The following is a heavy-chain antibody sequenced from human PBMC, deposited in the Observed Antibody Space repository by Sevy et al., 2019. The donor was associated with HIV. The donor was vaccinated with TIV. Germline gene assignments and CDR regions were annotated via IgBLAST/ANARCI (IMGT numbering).Heavy chain of an antibody. CDR1: GFTFSDYG. CDR3: ARDKLLPVMVTMVRGALSYYFDY. D-gene: IGHD3-10*01. J-gene: IGHJ4*02. Sequence: GGSLRLSCAASGFTFSDYGMHWVRQAPGKGLEWVAVIWYDGSNKYYADSVKGRFTISRDNSKNTMFLQMNSLRAEDTVVYYCARDKLLPVMVTMVRGALSYYFDYWGQGTLVTVSS. CDR2: IWYDGSNK. V-gene: IGHV3-33*01.